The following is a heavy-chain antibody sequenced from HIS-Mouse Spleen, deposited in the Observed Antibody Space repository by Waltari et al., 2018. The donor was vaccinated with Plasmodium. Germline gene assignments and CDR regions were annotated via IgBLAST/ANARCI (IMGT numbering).Heavy chain of an antibody. CDR2: INHSGST. Sequence: QVQLQQWGAGLLKPSETLSLTCAVYGGSFSGYYWSWIRQPPGKGLEWIGEINHSGSTNYNPSLKSRVTISVDTCKNQFSLKLSSVTAADTAVYYCARVTSSGVYWYFDLWGRGTLVTVSS. V-gene: IGHV4-34*01. J-gene: IGHJ2*01. CDR1: GGSFSGYY. CDR3: ARVTSSGVYWYFDL. D-gene: IGHD3-3*01.